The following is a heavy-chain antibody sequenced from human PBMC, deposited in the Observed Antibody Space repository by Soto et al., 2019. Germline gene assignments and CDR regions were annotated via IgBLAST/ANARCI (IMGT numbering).Heavy chain of an antibody. CDR2: INHSGST. Sequence: SETLSLTCAVYGGSFSGYYWSWIRQPPGKGLEWIGEINHSGSTNYNPSLKSRVTISVDTSKNQFSLKLSSVTAADTAVYYCARGGFGELLTYYYHYYYMDVWGKGTTVTVSS. D-gene: IGHD3-10*01. V-gene: IGHV4-34*01. J-gene: IGHJ6*03. CDR3: ARGGFGELLTYYYHYYYMDV. CDR1: GGSFSGYY.